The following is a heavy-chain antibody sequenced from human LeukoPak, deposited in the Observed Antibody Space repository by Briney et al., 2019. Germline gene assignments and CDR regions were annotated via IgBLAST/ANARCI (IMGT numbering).Heavy chain of an antibody. D-gene: IGHD2-15*01. CDR2: IYHSGST. J-gene: IGHJ5*02. CDR1: GFSISTAYY. V-gene: IGHV4-38-2*02. CDR3: ARAEAATWFDP. Sequence: SETMSLTCNVYGFSISTAYYWGWIRQPPGKGLEWIATIYHSGSTYYSPSLKSRVTISLDKSKNHFSLILRSVTAADTAVYYCARAEAATWFDPWGQGTLVTVSS.